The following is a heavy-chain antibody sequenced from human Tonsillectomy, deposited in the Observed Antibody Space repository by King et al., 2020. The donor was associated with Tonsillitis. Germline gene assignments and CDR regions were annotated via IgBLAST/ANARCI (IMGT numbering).Heavy chain of an antibody. Sequence: LVQSGAEVKKPGASVKVSCKASGYIFTSSDISWVRQAPGQGLEWMGWISAYNGHINYAQKLQGRVTMTTDTSTSTAYMELRSLRSDDTAMYYYARGLVRGVILDYFDYWGQGTLVTVSS. CDR1: GYIFTSSD. CDR3: ARGLVRGVILDYFDY. CDR2: ISAYNGHI. V-gene: IGHV1-18*01. J-gene: IGHJ4*02. D-gene: IGHD3-10*01.